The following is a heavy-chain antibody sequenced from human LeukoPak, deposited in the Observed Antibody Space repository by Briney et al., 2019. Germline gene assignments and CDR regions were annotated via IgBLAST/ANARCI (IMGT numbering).Heavy chain of an antibody. Sequence: GASVKVSCKASGYTFTGYYMHWVRQAPGQGLEWMGWINPNSGGTNYAQKFQGRVTMTRDTSISTAYMELSRLRSDDTAVYYCARELRRGSSSWYVSGGDYWGQGTLVTVSS. V-gene: IGHV1-2*02. D-gene: IGHD6-13*01. CDR1: GYTFTGYY. CDR3: ARELRRGSSSWYVSGGDY. J-gene: IGHJ4*02. CDR2: INPNSGGT.